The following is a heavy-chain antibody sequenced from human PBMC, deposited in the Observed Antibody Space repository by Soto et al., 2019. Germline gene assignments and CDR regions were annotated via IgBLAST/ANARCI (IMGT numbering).Heavy chain of an antibody. J-gene: IGHJ4*02. CDR3: ATKPNGLYYFDY. CDR2: IYSSGIS. D-gene: IGHD2-8*01. Sequence: SETLSLTCTVSGGSISSGGYYWSWIRHHPGKGLEWIGYIYSSGISYYDPSLKSRVTMSVDMSKNQVSLRLSSVTAADTAVYHFATKPNGLYYFDYWGQGALLTVSS. V-gene: IGHV4-31*03. CDR1: GGSISSGGYY.